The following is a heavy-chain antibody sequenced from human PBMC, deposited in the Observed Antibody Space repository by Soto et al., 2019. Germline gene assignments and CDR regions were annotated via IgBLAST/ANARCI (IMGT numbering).Heavy chain of an antibody. V-gene: IGHV1-2*04. CDR3: ARGEQLGHFDS. D-gene: IGHD6-6*01. Sequence: ASVKVSCKASGYIFPDDYVHWVRQAPGEGPEWMGRINPNGGGTNYAQKFEGWVTMTTDTSISTAYMELSRLNFDDTAVYYCARGEQLGHFDSSGQRTLVPVSS. CDR2: INPNGGGT. J-gene: IGHJ4*01. CDR1: GYIFPDDY.